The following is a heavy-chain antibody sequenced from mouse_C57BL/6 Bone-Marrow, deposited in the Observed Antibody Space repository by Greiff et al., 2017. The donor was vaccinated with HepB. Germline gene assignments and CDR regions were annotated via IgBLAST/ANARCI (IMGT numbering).Heavy chain of an antibody. CDR1: GFTFSSYG. V-gene: IGHV5-6*01. CDR2: ISSGGSYT. J-gene: IGHJ3*01. Sequence: EVNVVESGGDLVKPGGSLKLSCAASGFTFSSYGMSWVRQTPDKRLEWVATISSGGSYTYYPDSVKGRFTISRDNAKNTLYLQMSSLKSEDTAMYYCARHPKLFAYWGQGTLVTVSA. CDR3: ARHPKLFAY.